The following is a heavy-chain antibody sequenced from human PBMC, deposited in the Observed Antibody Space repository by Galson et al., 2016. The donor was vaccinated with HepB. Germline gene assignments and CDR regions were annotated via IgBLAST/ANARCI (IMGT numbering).Heavy chain of an antibody. D-gene: IGHD3-22*01. J-gene: IGHJ3*02. V-gene: IGHV4-59*01. CDR3: ARSYYSYYYDNSAYKDAFDI. Sequence: TLSLTCTVSGGSISSYYWSWIRQPPGKGLEWIGYIYYSGSTNYNPSLKSRVTVSVGTSKNQFSLKLRTVTAADTAVYYCARSYYSYYYDNSAYKDAFDIWGQGTMVTVSS. CDR2: IYYSGST. CDR1: GGSISSYY.